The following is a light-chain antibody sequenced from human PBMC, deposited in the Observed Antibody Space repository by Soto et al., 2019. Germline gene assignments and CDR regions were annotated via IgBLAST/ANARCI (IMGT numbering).Light chain of an antibody. Sequence: QSVLTQPPSASGTPGQRVTISCSGSSSNIGSNTVNWYQQLPGTAPKLLIYSNNQRPSGVPDRFSGSKSGTSASLAIRGLKSEDEADYYCAAWDDSLNGVVFGGGTKVTVL. CDR1: SSNIGSNT. J-gene: IGLJ2*01. CDR3: AAWDDSLNGVV. V-gene: IGLV1-44*01. CDR2: SNN.